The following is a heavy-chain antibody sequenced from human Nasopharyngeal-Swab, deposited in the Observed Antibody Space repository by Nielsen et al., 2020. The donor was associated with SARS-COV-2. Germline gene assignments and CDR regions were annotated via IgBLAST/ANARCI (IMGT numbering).Heavy chain of an antibody. CDR3: ARDTLELLYYFDY. CDR1: GFTFSTYW. V-gene: IGHV3-74*01. CDR2: INSDGSNT. Sequence: GGSLRLSCAASGFTFSTYWMHWVRQAPGKGLVWDSRINSDGSNTIYADSVKGRFTISRDNAKNTLYLQMSSLRAEDTAVYYCARDTLELLYYFDYWGQGTLVTVSS. J-gene: IGHJ4*02. D-gene: IGHD1-26*01.